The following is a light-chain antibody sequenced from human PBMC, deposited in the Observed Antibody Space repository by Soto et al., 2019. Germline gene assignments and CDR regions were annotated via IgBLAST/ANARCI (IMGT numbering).Light chain of an antibody. CDR3: SSYTSSSTPVV. J-gene: IGLJ2*01. CDR2: DVS. V-gene: IGLV2-14*01. CDR1: SSDAGGYNY. Sequence: QSALTQPASVSGSPGQSITISCTGTSSDAGGYNYVSWYQQHPGKDPKLMIYDVSNRPSGVSNRFSGSKSGNTASLTISGLQAEDEADYYCSSYTSSSTPVVFGGGTKLTVL.